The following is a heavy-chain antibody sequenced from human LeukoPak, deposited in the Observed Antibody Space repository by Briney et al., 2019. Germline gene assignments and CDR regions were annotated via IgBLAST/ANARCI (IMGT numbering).Heavy chain of an antibody. CDR2: ISYDGSNK. CDR3: AKDREQWLGPLDY. D-gene: IGHD6-19*01. CDR1: GFTFSSYG. Sequence: PGRSLRLSCAASGFTFSSYGMHWVRQAPGKGLEWVAVISYDGSNKYYADSVKGRFTISRYNSKNTLYLQMNSLRAEDTAVYYCAKDREQWLGPLDYWGQGTLVTVSS. J-gene: IGHJ4*02. V-gene: IGHV3-30*18.